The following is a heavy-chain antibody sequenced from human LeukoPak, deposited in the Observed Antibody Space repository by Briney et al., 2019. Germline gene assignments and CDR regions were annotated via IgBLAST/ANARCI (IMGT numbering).Heavy chain of an antibody. J-gene: IGHJ6*02. D-gene: IGHD3-3*01. Sequence: GGSRRLSCAASGFTISSYWMDWVRQTPGKGLEGLANINEDASRRYYVESVRGRFTISRDNTKNSIYLQMDSLRVEDTATCYCARVQSGNGYDTLDVWGQGTTVTVSS. CDR1: GFTISSYW. CDR2: INEDASRR. V-gene: IGHV3-7*01. CDR3: ARVQSGNGYDTLDV.